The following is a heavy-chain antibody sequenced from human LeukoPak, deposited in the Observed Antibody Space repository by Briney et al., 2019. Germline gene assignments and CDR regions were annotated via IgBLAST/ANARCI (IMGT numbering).Heavy chain of an antibody. CDR1: GFTFSSYS. CDR2: ISSSSSYI. Sequence: GGSLRLSCAASGFTFSSYSMNWVRQAPGKGLEWVSSISSSSSYIYYADSVKGRFTISRDNSKNTLFLQMNSLRAEDTAVYYCARVPGAYGSGTYYVWGQGTRVTVSS. CDR3: ARVPGAYGSGTYYV. J-gene: IGHJ4*02. V-gene: IGHV3-21*04. D-gene: IGHD3-10*01.